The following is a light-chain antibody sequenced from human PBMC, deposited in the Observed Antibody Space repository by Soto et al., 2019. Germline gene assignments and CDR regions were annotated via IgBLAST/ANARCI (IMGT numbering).Light chain of an antibody. J-gene: IGKJ3*01. CDR3: QQYGSSLFT. CDR1: QSVSSKY. CDR2: GTS. Sequence: DIVLTQSPGTLSLSPGERATLSCRASQSVSSKYLAWYQQKPGQAPRVLIYGTSIRASGVPERFSGGGSGTDFTLTLTRLEPEDFAVYYCQQYGSSLFTFGPGTKVDFK. V-gene: IGKV3-20*01.